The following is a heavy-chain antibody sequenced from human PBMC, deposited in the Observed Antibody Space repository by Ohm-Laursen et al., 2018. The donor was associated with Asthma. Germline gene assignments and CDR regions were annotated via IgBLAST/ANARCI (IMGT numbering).Heavy chain of an antibody. CDR1: GYTFTSYY. Sequence: GASVKVSCKASGYTFTSYYMHWVRQAPGQGLEWMGIINPSGGSTSYAQKFQGRVTMARDASTSTVYMELSSLRSDDSAVYFCAREASGNTGLYYFDFWGQGTLVTVSS. J-gene: IGHJ4*02. CDR3: AREASGNTGLYYFDF. CDR2: INPSGGST. D-gene: IGHD1-14*01. V-gene: IGHV1-46*01.